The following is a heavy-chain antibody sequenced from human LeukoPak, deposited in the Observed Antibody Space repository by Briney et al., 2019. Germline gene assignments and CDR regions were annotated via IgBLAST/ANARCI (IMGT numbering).Heavy chain of an antibody. J-gene: IGHJ5*02. D-gene: IGHD4-17*01. V-gene: IGHV4-31*03. CDR1: GGSISSGGYY. CDR2: IYYSGST. Sequence: PSQTLSLTCTVSGGSISSGGYYWSWIRQHPGKGLEWIGYIYYSGSTYYNPSLKSRVTISVDTSKNQFSLKLSSVTAADTAVYYCARAPTVTSLTYNWFDPWGQGTLVTVSS. CDR3: ARAPTVTSLTYNWFDP.